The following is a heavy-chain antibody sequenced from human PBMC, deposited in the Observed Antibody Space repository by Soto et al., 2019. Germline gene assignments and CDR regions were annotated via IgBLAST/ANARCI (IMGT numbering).Heavy chain of an antibody. D-gene: IGHD3-3*01. CDR1: GYGFTSYG. CDR2: ISTYNGNI. V-gene: IGHV1-18*04. J-gene: IGHJ5*01. CDR3: ARDSQLQSYGVVVQTWFEY. Sequence: GASVKVSCKSSGYGFTSYGISWVRQAPGQGLEWMGWISTYNGNINYAQNFKGRVNMTTDASTRTVYMQLSSLRSDDTAVYYCARDSQLQSYGVVVQTWFEYWGPGTLVTVSS.